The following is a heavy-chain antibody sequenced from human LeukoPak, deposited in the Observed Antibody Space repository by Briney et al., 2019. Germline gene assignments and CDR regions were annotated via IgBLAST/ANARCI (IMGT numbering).Heavy chain of an antibody. J-gene: IGHJ4*02. CDR2: ISVRSNYI. CDR3: VRLRRNSDTSGFYYYYDF. V-gene: IGHV3-21*01. Sequence: GGSLRLSCLASGYTFSSYSINWVRQAPGKGLEWVSSISVRSNYIYYADSVRGRFRISRDDARDSLYLQMDSLRAEDTAVYYCVRLRRNSDTSGFYYYYDFWGQGTLVTVSS. D-gene: IGHD3-22*01. CDR1: GYTFSSYS.